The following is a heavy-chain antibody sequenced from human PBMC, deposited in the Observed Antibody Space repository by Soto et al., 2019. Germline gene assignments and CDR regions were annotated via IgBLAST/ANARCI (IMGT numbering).Heavy chain of an antibody. CDR1: GGSISSSSYY. D-gene: IGHD3-3*01. V-gene: IGHV4-39*01. J-gene: IGHJ6*02. CDR2: IYYSGST. CDR3: ARELRFLEWLSGDYYYYGMDV. Sequence: SETLSLTCTVSGGSISSSSYYWGWIRQPPGKGLEWIGSIYYSGSTYYNPSLKSRVTISVDTSKNQFSLKLSSVTAADTAVYYCARELRFLEWLSGDYYYYGMDVWGQGTTVTVSS.